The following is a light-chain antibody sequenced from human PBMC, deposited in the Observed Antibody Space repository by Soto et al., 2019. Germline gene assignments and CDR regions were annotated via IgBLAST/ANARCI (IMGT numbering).Light chain of an antibody. CDR1: SSNLGNNY. CDR3: ASWDDSLRGPG. CDR2: RDN. V-gene: IGLV1-47*01. J-gene: IGLJ3*02. Sequence: QSVLTQPPSASATPGQRVTISCSGSSSNLGNNYVYWYQHLPGTAPKLLIDRDNKRPSGVPDRFSGSRSGTSASLAISGLRSEDEGDYYCASWDDSLRGPGFGGGTPLTVL.